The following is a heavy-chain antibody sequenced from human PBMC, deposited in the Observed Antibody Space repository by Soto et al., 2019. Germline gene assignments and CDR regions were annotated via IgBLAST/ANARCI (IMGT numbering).Heavy chain of an antibody. Sequence: EVQLVESGGGLVQPGESLRLSCAASGFTFSYYWMHWVRQAPGKGLVWVSRIDSDGSSTTYADSVKDRFTISRDNARNTLYLQMNSLRAEDTAVYYCARGDRGAFDLWGQGTVLTVSS. V-gene: IGHV3-74*03. CDR3: ARGDRGAFDL. CDR2: IDSDGSST. D-gene: IGHD1-26*01. J-gene: IGHJ3*01. CDR1: GFTFSYYW.